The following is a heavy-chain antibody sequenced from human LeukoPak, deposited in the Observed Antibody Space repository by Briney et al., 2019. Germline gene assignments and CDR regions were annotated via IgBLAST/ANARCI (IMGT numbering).Heavy chain of an antibody. CDR1: GGTFSSYA. J-gene: IGHJ4*02. CDR2: IIAIFGTA. V-gene: IGHV1-69*01. Sequence: GSSVKVSCKASGGTFSSYAISWVRQAPGQGLEWMGGIIAIFGTANYAQKFQGRVTITADESTSTAYMELSSLRSEDTAVYYCARSPALYYGSGRFLDYWGQGTLVTVSP. D-gene: IGHD3-10*01. CDR3: ARSPALYYGSGRFLDY.